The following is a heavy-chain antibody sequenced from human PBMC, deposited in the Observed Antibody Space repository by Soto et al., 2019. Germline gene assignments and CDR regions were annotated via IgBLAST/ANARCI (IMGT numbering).Heavy chain of an antibody. CDR3: ATVIADY. Sequence: QVQLVESGGGVVQPGRSLRLSCAASGFTFSSYAMHWVRQAPGKGLEWVAVISYDGSNKYYADSVKGRFTISRDNSKNTLYLQMNSLRAEDTAVYYCATVIADYWGQGTLVTVSS. V-gene: IGHV3-30-3*01. J-gene: IGHJ4*02. D-gene: IGHD2-21*01. CDR1: GFTFSSYA. CDR2: ISYDGSNK.